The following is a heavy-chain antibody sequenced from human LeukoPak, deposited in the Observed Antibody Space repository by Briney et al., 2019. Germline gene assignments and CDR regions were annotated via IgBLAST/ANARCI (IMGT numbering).Heavy chain of an antibody. Sequence: ASVKVSCKASGGTFSSYAISWVRQAPGQGLEWMGGIIPIFGTANYAQKFQGRVTITADESTSTAYMELSSLRSEDTAVYYCATAAAGTSYYYYMDVWGKGTTVTVSS. J-gene: IGHJ6*03. D-gene: IGHD6-13*01. CDR2: IIPIFGTA. CDR1: GGTFSSYA. V-gene: IGHV1-69*13. CDR3: ATAAAGTSYYYYMDV.